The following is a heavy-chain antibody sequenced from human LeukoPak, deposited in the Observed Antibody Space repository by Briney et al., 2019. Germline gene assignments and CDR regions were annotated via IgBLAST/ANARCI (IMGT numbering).Heavy chain of an antibody. CDR2: IRYDGSNK. CDR1: GFTFSSYG. CDR3: AKATHSGYARGPNGDY. Sequence: GGSLRLSCAASGFTFSSYGMHWVRQAPDKGLEWVAFIRYDGSNKDFADSVKGRFTISRDNSENTLYLQMNSLRTDDTAVYYCAKATHSGYARGPNGDYWGQGTLVTVSS. V-gene: IGHV3-30*02. J-gene: IGHJ4*02. D-gene: IGHD5-12*01.